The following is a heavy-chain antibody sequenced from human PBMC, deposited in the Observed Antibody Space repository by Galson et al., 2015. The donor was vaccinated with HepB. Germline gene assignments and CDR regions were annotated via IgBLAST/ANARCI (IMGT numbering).Heavy chain of an antibody. CDR2: IIPILGIA. V-gene: IGHV1-69*02. J-gene: IGHJ4*02. D-gene: IGHD5-12*01. Sequence: SVKVSCKASGGTFSSYTISWVRQAPGQGLEWMGRIIPILGIANYAQKFQGRVTITADKSTSTAYMELSSLRSEDTAVYYCARTLGSGYGNQDYFDYWGQGTLVTVSS. CDR1: GGTFSSYT. CDR3: ARTLGSGYGNQDYFDY.